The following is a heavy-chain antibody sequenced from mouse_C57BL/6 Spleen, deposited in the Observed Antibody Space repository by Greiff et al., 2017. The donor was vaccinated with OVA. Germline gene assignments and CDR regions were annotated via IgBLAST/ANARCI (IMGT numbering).Heavy chain of an antibody. CDR3: AREDYGNYGDY. V-gene: IGHV1-80*01. CDR2: IYPGDGDT. Sequence: QVQLKQSGAELVKPGASVKISCKASGYAFSSYWMNWVKQRPGKGLEWIGQIYPGDGDTNYNGKFKGKATLTADKSSSTAYMQLSSLTSEDSAVYFCAREDYGNYGDYWGQGTTLTVSS. CDR1: GYAFSSYW. D-gene: IGHD2-1*01. J-gene: IGHJ2*01.